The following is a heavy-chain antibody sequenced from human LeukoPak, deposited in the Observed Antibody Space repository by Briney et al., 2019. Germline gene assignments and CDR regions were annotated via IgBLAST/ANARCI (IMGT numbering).Heavy chain of an antibody. D-gene: IGHD3-3*01. CDR3: ARPRGYYDFWSGYDAFDI. CDR1: GYSFTSYW. J-gene: IGHJ3*02. Sequence: GESLKISCKGSGYSFTSYWIGGVGPMPGKGLDWMGIIYPGDSDTRYSPSCQGQVTISADKSISTAYLQWSSLKASDTAMYYCARPRGYYDFWSGYDAFDIWGQGTMVTVSS. CDR2: IYPGDSDT. V-gene: IGHV5-51*01.